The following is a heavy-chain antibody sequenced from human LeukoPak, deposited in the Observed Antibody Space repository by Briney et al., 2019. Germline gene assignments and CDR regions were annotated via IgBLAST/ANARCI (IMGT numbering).Heavy chain of an antibody. J-gene: IGHJ4*02. D-gene: IGHD4-23*01. CDR3: TRDYGGFDY. CDR1: GFTFGDYV. Sequence: GGSLRLSCRASGFTFGDYVMTWVRQAPGKGLEWVGFIRSKVYGGTTEYAASVKGRFIISRHDSKSIAYLQMNSLKTEDTAVYYCTRDYGGFDYWGQGTLVTVSS. CDR2: IRSKVYGGTT. V-gene: IGHV3-49*04.